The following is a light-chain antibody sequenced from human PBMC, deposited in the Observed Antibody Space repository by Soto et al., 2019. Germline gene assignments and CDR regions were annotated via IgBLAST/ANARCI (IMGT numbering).Light chain of an antibody. J-gene: IGKJ4*01. V-gene: IGKV3-15*01. Sequence: EVVMTQSPATLSVSPGDRVTLSCRASQSVSGNLAWYHQKPGQTPRLPIYLTSTRATGIPARFSGSGSGTEFTLTISSLQSEDFAVYYCQQYNNWPLTFGGGTKVEIK. CDR2: LTS. CDR1: QSVSGN. CDR3: QQYNNWPLT.